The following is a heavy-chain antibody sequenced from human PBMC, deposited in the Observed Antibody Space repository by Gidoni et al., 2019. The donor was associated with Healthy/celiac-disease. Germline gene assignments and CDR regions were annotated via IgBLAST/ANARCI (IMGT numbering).Heavy chain of an antibody. D-gene: IGHD3-16*01. CDR3: ARPHSINLGEPGMAFDI. CDR1: GYSFTSYW. Sequence: EVQLVQSGAEVKKPGESLRISCKGSGYSFTSYWISWVRQMPGKGLEWMGRIDPSDSYTNYSPSFQGHVTISADKSISTAYLQWSSLKASDTAMYYCARPHSINLGEPGMAFDIWGQGTMVTVSS. V-gene: IGHV5-10-1*01. CDR2: IDPSDSYT. J-gene: IGHJ3*02.